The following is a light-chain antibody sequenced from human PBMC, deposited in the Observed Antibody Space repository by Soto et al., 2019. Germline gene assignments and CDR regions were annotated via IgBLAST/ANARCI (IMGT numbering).Light chain of an antibody. J-gene: IGKJ4*01. CDR1: QSISSY. CDR2: AAS. V-gene: IGKV1-39*01. CDR3: QQSYSAPLT. Sequence: DIQMTQSPSSLSASVGDRVTITCLASQSISSYLNWYQQNPGEAPKLLIYAASSLQSGVPSRFSGSGSGTDFTLTISSLQPEDFATYYCQQSYSAPLTFGGGTKVEIK.